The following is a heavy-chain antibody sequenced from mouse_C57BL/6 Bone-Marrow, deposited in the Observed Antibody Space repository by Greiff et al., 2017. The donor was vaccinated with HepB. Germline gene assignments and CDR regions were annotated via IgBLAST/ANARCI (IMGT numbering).Heavy chain of an antibody. CDR2: ISYDGSN. CDR3: ARDYYYGSSYRPFDY. Sequence: DVKLQESGPGLVKPSQSLSLTCSVTGYSITSGYYWNWIRQFPGNKLVWMGYISYDGSNNYNPSLKNRISITRDTSKNQFFLKLNSVTTEDTATYYCARDYYYGSSYRPFDYWGQGTTLTVSS. J-gene: IGHJ2*01. CDR1: GYSITSGYY. V-gene: IGHV3-6*01. D-gene: IGHD1-1*01.